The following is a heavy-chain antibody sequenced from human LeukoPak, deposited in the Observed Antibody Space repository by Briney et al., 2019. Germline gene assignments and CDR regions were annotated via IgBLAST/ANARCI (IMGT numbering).Heavy chain of an antibody. CDR2: INPNSGGT. D-gene: IGHD6-6*01. J-gene: IGHJ4*02. CDR1: GYTLTGYY. V-gene: IGHV1-2*02. CDR3: ATGPSLDKSRQYSSSSDY. Sequence: GASVKVSCKASGYTLTGYYMHWVRQAPGQGLEWMGSINPNSGGTNYAQKFQGRVTMTRDTSISTAYMELSRLRSDDTAVYYCATGPSLDKSRQYSSSSDYWGQGTLVTVSS.